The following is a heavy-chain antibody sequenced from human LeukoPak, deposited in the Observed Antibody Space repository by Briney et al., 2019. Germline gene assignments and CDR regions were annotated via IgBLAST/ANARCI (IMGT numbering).Heavy chain of an antibody. J-gene: IGHJ5*02. D-gene: IGHD2-2*01. V-gene: IGHV3-33*01. CDR1: GFTFSSYG. Sequence: GRSLRLSCAASGFTFSSYGMHWVRQAPGKGLEWVAVIWYDGSNKYYADSVKGRFTISRDNSKNTLYLQMNSLRAEDTAVYYCARVSCSSTSCYPWDKGWFDPWGQGTLVTVSS. CDR2: IWYDGSNK. CDR3: ARVSCSSTSCYPWDKGWFDP.